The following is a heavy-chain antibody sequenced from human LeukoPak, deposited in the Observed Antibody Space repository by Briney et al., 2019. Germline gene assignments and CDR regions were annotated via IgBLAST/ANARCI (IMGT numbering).Heavy chain of an antibody. D-gene: IGHD6-13*01. CDR3: ARTHSSSWPHYYYYYYGMDV. V-gene: IGHV4-4*07. CDR2: TYTSGST. CDR1: GGSISSYY. Sequence: SETLSLTCTVSGGSISSYYWSWIRQPAGKGLEWIGRTYTSGSTNYNPSLKSRVTMSVDTSKNQFSLKLSSVTAADTAVYYCARTHSSSWPHYYYYYYGMDVWGQGTTVTVSS. J-gene: IGHJ6*02.